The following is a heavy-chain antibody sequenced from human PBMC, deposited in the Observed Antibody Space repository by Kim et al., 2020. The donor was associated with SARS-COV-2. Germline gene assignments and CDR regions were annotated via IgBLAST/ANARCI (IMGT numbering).Heavy chain of an antibody. CDR2: INPNSGGT. Sequence: ASVKVSCKASGYTFTGYYMHWVRQAPGQGLEWMGWINPNSGGTNYAQKFQGRVTMTRDTSISTAYMELSRLRSDDTAVYYCARDTSSGWINWFDPWGQGTLVTVSS. CDR1: GYTFTGYY. V-gene: IGHV1-2*02. CDR3: ARDTSSGWINWFDP. J-gene: IGHJ5*02. D-gene: IGHD6-19*01.